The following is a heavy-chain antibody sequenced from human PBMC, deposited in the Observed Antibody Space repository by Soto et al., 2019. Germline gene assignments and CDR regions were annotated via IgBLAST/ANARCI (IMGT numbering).Heavy chain of an antibody. Sequence: SETLSLTCTVSGGSISSYYWSWIRQPPGKGLEWIGYIYYSGSTNYNPSLKSRVTISVDTSKNQFSLKLSSVTAADTAVYYCARLGIYCSGGSCYRGFDYWGQGTLVTVSS. CDR1: GGSISSYY. D-gene: IGHD2-15*01. CDR3: ARLGIYCSGGSCYRGFDY. CDR2: IYYSGST. V-gene: IGHV4-59*01. J-gene: IGHJ4*02.